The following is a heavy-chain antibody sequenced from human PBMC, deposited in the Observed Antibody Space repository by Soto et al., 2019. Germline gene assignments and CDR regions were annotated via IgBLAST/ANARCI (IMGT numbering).Heavy chain of an antibody. CDR1: GYSFAGYW. J-gene: IGHJ4*02. Sequence: GESLKISCKGSGYSFAGYWITWVRQKPGKGLEWMGRIDPSDSQTYYSPSFRGHVTISATKSITTVFLQWSSLRASDTAMYYCARLGSSPWYFDYWGQGTLVTVSS. V-gene: IGHV5-10-1*01. D-gene: IGHD6-6*01. CDR3: ARLGSSPWYFDY. CDR2: IDPSDSQT.